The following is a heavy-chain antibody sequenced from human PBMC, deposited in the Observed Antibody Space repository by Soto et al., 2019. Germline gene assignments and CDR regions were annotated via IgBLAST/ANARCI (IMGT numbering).Heavy chain of an antibody. Sequence: SETLSLTCAVSGGSISSGGYSWSWIRQPPGKGLEWIGYIYYSGSTYYNPSLKSRVTISVDTSKNQFSLKLSSVTAADTAVYYCARAPLGTYDILTGYVDYWGQGTLVTVSS. CDR3: ARAPLGTYDILTGYVDY. CDR1: GGSISSGGYS. J-gene: IGHJ4*02. V-gene: IGHV4-31*11. CDR2: IYYSGST. D-gene: IGHD3-9*01.